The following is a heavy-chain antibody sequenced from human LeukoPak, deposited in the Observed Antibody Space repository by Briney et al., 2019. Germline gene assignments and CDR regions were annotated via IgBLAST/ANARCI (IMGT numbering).Heavy chain of an antibody. CDR3: ARRGYYDSSGYDY. V-gene: IGHV3-21*01. Sequence: GGSLRLSCAASGFTFSNYAMNWVRQAPGKGLEWVSSISGSSSDIYYADSVKGRFTISRDNAKNSLYLQINSLRAEDTAIYYCARRGYYDSSGYDYWGQGTLVTVSS. D-gene: IGHD3-22*01. CDR1: GFTFSNYA. J-gene: IGHJ4*02. CDR2: ISGSSSDI.